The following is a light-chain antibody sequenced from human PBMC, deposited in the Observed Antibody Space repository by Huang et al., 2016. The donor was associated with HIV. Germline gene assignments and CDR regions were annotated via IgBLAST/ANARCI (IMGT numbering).Light chain of an antibody. Sequence: DIVMTQSPDSLAVSLGERATINCKSSQSVLYSSNNKNYLAWYQQKPGQPPKLLIYWASTRESVVPDRFSGSGSGTDFTLTISSLQAEDVAVYYCQQYYDTPGLTFGGGTKVEIK. CDR1: QSVLYSSNNKNY. V-gene: IGKV4-1*01. CDR2: WAS. CDR3: QQYYDTPGLT. J-gene: IGKJ4*01.